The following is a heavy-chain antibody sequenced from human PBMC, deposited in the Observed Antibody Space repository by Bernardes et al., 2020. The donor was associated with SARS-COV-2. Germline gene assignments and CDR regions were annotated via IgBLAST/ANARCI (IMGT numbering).Heavy chain of an antibody. D-gene: IGHD3-3*01. J-gene: IGHJ4*02. CDR3: AGRITLCGVITGFFDR. V-gene: IGHV1-24*01. CDR2: FDSEDGQT. CDR1: GYSLTELP. Sequence: ASVKVSCKVSGYSLTELPIHWVRQAPGKGLEWMGGFDSEDGQTIYAQKFQGRVTMIEDTSTDTAYMELNSLRSEDTAVYFCAGRITLCGVITGFFDRWGQGTLVTVAS.